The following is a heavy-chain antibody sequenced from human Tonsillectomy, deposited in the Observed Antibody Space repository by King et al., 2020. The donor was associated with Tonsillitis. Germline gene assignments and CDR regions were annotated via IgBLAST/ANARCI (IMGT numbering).Heavy chain of an antibody. CDR2: IIPILGIT. D-gene: IGHD2-15*01. CDR3: ARDSGYCSGGSCYGFYYYYMDV. Sequence: QLVQSGAEVKKPGSSVKVSCKASGGIFSSYAISWVRQAPGQGLEWMGRIIPILGITNDEKKFQGRVTITADISTSTAYMELSSLRSEDTAVYYCARDSGYCSGGSCYGFYYYYMDVWGKGTTVTVSS. CDR1: GGIFSSYA. V-gene: IGHV1-69*09. J-gene: IGHJ6*03.